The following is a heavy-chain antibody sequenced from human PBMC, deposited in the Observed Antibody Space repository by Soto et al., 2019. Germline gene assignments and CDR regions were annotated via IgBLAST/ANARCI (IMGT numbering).Heavy chain of an antibody. V-gene: IGHV3-30*18. J-gene: IGHJ6*02. CDR3: VKERYAQLWLEDYGMDV. D-gene: IGHD5-18*01. Sequence: QVQLVESGGGVVQPGRSLRLSCAASGFTFSSYGIHWVRQAPGKGLEWVALISHDGTDKYYADSVKGRFTISRDNFKNTLYRQMSSLRPEDTAVYYCVKERYAQLWLEDYGMDVWGQGTTVTV. CDR1: GFTFSSYG. CDR2: ISHDGTDK.